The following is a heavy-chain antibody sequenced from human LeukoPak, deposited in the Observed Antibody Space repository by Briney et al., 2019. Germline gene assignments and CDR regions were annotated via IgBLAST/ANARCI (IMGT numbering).Heavy chain of an antibody. V-gene: IGHV3-30-3*01. Sequence: GRSLRLSCAASGFTFSSYAMHWVRQAPGKGLEWVAVISYDGSNKYYADSVKGRFTISRDNSKNTLYLQMNSLRAEDTAVYYCARDLSSTGPWATVPDYWGQGTLVTVSS. D-gene: IGHD2-2*01. CDR1: GFTFSSYA. CDR2: ISYDGSNK. CDR3: ARDLSSTGPWATVPDY. J-gene: IGHJ4*02.